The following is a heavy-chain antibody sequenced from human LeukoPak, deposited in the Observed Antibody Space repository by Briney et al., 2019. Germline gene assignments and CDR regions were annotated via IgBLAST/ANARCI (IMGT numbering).Heavy chain of an antibody. CDR1: GGSFSGYY. CDR2: IYYSGST. D-gene: IGHD3-22*01. J-gene: IGHJ3*02. CDR3: ARWSYYYDSSGYRSDAFDI. V-gene: IGHV4-59*08. Sequence: KTSETLSLTCAVYGGSFSGYYWSWIRQPPGKGLEWIGYIYYSGSTNYNPSLKSRVTISVDTSKNQFSLKLSSVTAADTAVYYCARWSYYYDSSGYRSDAFDIWGQGTMVTVSS.